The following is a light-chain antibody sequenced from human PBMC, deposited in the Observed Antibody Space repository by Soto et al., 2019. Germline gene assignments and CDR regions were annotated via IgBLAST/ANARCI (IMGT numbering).Light chain of an antibody. CDR2: DAS. CDR3: QQYHDWVT. Sequence: VMTQSPGTLSVSPGETATLSCGTSQSVSTNLAWYQQKPGQPPWLLIYDASTRATGIPARFRGSGSGTEFTLTISYLRPEDFAVYFCQQYHDWVTFGGGTKVEI. V-gene: IGKV3D-15*01. J-gene: IGKJ4*01. CDR1: QSVSTN.